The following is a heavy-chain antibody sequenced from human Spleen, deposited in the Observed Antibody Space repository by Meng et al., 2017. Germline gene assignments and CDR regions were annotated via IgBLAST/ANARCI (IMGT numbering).Heavy chain of an antibody. V-gene: IGHV3-66*01. D-gene: IGHD6-13*01. Sequence: EVQLVESGGGSVQPGGPLSFSCSASGFTVSNNYMSWVRLAPGKGLEWVAYIDSGSNTFYADSVKGRFIISRDNSKNTLSLQMNSLRAEDTSVYYCARSFIAAAWGGYWGQGTLVTVSS. J-gene: IGHJ4*02. CDR2: IDSGSNT. CDR1: GFTVSNNY. CDR3: ARSFIAAAWGGY.